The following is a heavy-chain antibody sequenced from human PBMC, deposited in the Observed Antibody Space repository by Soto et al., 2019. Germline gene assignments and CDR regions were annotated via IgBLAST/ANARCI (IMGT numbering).Heavy chain of an antibody. CDR3: AKTTDGWFSAFEI. V-gene: IGHV3-23*01. J-gene: IGHJ3*02. CDR1: GFVFSSYA. Sequence: PGGSLRLSCAASGFVFSSYAMSWVRQAPGKGLEWVSAISGSGTTAYYADSVKGRFIFSRDNPKNTMYLQMNSLRAEDTAVYFCAKTTDGWFSAFEIWGQGTVVNVSS. D-gene: IGHD6-19*01. CDR2: ISGSGTTA.